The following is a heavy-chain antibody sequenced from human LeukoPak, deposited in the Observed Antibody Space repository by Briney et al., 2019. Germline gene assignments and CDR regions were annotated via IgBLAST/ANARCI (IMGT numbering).Heavy chain of an antibody. CDR3: ARPPRGP. CDR2: INHSGST. CDR1: GGSFSGYY. Sequence: KTSETLSLTCAVYGGSFSGYYWSWIRQPPGKGLEWIGEINHSGSTNYNPSLKSRVTISVDTSKNQFSLKLSSVTAADTAVYYCARPPRGPWGQGTLVTVSS. V-gene: IGHV4-34*01. J-gene: IGHJ5*02.